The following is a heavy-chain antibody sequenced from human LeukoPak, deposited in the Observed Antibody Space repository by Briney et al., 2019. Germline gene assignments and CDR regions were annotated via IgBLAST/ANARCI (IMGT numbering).Heavy chain of an antibody. Sequence: ASVKVSCKASGYTFTGYYMHWVRQAPGQGLEWMGWINPNGGGTNSAQKFQGRVTMTRDTSISTAYMELSSLKSDDTAVYYCASLYYDSSGTFDYWGQGTLVTVSS. J-gene: IGHJ4*02. CDR1: GYTFTGYY. CDR3: ASLYYDSSGTFDY. D-gene: IGHD3-22*01. CDR2: INPNGGGT. V-gene: IGHV1-2*02.